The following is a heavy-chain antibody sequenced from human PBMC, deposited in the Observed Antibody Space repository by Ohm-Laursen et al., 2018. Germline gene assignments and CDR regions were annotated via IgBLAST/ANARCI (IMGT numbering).Heavy chain of an antibody. V-gene: IGHV3-21*01. D-gene: IGHD2-21*02. CDR3: ARGRCGGDCYD. J-gene: IGHJ4*02. CDR2: ISDSGKYI. CDR1: GFTLSDYG. Sequence: SLRLSCAASGFTLSDYGMNWLRQAPGGGLEWVSYISDSGKYIYYADSVKGRFTISRDSAKNSLYLQMNSLRDEDTAMYYCARGRCGGDCYDWGQGILVTVSS.